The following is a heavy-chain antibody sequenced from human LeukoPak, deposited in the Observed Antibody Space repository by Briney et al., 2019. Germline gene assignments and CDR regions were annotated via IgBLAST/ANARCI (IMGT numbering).Heavy chain of an antibody. CDR1: GYTFTGYY. CDR2: INPNSGGT. J-gene: IGHJ5*02. V-gene: IGHV1-2*02. Sequence: ASVRVSCKASGYTFTGYYMHWVRQAPGQGLERMGWINPNSGGTNYAQKFQGRVTMTRDTSISTAYMELSRLRSDDTAVYYCARREQWLVGGYNWFDPWGQGTLVTVSS. D-gene: IGHD6-19*01. CDR3: ARREQWLVGGYNWFDP.